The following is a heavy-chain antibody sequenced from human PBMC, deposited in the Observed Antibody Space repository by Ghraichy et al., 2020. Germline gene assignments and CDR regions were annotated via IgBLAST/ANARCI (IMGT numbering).Heavy chain of an antibody. CDR3: VRDSNWGFDY. Sequence: GGSLRLSCAASGFTFSGYWMHWVRQAPGKGLVWVSRINSDGSRTNYADSVKGRFTISRDNAKNTLYVQMNSLRAEDTAVYYCVRDSNWGFDYWGQGALVTVSS. CDR1: GFTFSGYW. J-gene: IGHJ4*02. D-gene: IGHD7-27*01. CDR2: INSDGSRT. V-gene: IGHV3-74*01.